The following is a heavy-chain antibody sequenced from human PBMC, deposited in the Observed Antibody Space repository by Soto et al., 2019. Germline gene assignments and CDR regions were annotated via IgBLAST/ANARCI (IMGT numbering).Heavy chain of an antibody. V-gene: IGHV4-34*01. CDR1: GGSFSGYY. CDR2: INHSGST. J-gene: IGHJ6*02. D-gene: IGHD5-18*01. Sequence: ASETLSLTCAVYGGSFSGYYWSWIRQPPGKGLEWIGEINHSGSTNYNPSLKSRVTISVDTSKNQFSLKLSSVTAADTAVYYCAREGRGYSYGLYYYYGMDVWGQGTTVTVSS. CDR3: AREGRGYSYGLYYYYGMDV.